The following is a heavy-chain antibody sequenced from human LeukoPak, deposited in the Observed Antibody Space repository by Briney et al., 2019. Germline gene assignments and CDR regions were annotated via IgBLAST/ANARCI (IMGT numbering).Heavy chain of an antibody. J-gene: IGHJ4*02. CDR2: ISSSGDSM. Sequence: GGSLRLSCATSGFTFTTYWMSWVRQAPGKGLEWVSYISSSGDSMYFADSVKGRFTISRDNAEHSLYLQMNSLRPEDTAVYYCAIPNDYWGQGTLVTVSS. CDR3: AIPNDY. CDR1: GFTFTTYW. V-gene: IGHV3-48*01.